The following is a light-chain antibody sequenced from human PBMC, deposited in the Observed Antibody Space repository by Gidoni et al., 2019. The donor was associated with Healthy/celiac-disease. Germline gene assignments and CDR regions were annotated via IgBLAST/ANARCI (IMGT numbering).Light chain of an antibody. CDR1: QRVLYSSNKKNY. CDR3: QQYYSTPPKT. CDR2: WAS. Sequence: DIVMTQPPDSLAVSLGERATINCKSSQRVLYSSNKKNYLAWYQQKPGQPPKLLIYWASTRESGVPDRFSGSGSGTDFTLTISSLQAEDVAVYYCQQYYSTPPKTFGQGTKLEIK. V-gene: IGKV4-1*01. J-gene: IGKJ2*01.